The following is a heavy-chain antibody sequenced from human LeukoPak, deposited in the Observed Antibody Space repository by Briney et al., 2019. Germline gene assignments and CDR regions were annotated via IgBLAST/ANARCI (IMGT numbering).Heavy chain of an antibody. CDR2: IYHSGST. CDR3: ARGLFFDY. Sequence: SETLSLTCAVSGYSISSGYYWGWIRPPPGKGLEWIGSIYHSGSTYYNPSLKSRVTISVDTSKNQFSLKLSSVTAADTAVYYCARGLFFDYWGQGTLVTVSS. J-gene: IGHJ4*02. CDR1: GYSISSGYY. V-gene: IGHV4-38-2*01.